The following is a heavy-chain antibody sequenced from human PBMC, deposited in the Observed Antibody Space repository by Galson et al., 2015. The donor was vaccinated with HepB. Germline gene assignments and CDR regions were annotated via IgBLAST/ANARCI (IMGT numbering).Heavy chain of an antibody. Sequence: SLRLSGAASGFAFGDFAMVRVDRAAGVGLELVATCGGGNIRYYADSVKGRVTISRDNSRNRLYLQMNSLRAEDTAVYYCAKWRLSERWFDPWGQGTLVTVSS. CDR1: GFAFGDFA. D-gene: IGHD1-1*01. V-gene: IGHV3-23*01. CDR3: AKWRLSERWFDP. CDR2: CGGGNIR. J-gene: IGHJ5*02.